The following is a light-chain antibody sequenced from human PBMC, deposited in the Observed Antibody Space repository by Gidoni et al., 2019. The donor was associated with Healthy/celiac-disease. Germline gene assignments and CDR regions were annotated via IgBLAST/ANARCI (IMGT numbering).Light chain of an antibody. CDR2: GAS. CDR3: QQYGSSPPRYT. V-gene: IGKV3-20*01. Sequence: EIVLTQSPGNLSSSPGERATLSCRASQSVSSSYLAWYQQKPGQAPRLLIYGASSRATGTPDRFSGSGSGTDFTITISRLEPEDFAVYYCQQYGSSPPRYTFGQGTKLEIK. CDR1: QSVSSSY. J-gene: IGKJ2*01.